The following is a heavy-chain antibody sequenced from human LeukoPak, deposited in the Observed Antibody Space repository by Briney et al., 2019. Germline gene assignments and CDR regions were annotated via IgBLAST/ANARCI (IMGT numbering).Heavy chain of an antibody. V-gene: IGHV3-23*01. J-gene: IGHJ4*02. CDR1: GFTFSTYA. CDR3: AKDGSGNGYPNYYFDY. Sequence: GGSLRLSCAASGFTFSTYAMSWVRQAPGTGLEWVSTISGSGGGTYYADSVKGRFTISRDNSKNTLYLQMNSLRAEDAAVYYCAKDGSGNGYPNYYFDYWGQGTLVTVSS. CDR2: ISGSGGGT. D-gene: IGHD5-24*01.